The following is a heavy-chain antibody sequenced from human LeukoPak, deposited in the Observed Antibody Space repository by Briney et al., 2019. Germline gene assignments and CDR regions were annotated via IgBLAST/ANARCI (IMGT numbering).Heavy chain of an antibody. CDR2: VNSDGSDT. V-gene: IGHV3-74*03. CDR1: GFTFSSYE. J-gene: IGHJ4*02. D-gene: IGHD1-26*01. CDR3: ARHPSGSSSYYFDY. Sequence: PGGSLRLSCAASGFTFSSYEMNWVRQIPGKGLEWVARVNSDGSDTTYADSVKGRFTISRDSAKNTLALQMNSLRADDTAVYYCARHPSGSSSYYFDYWGQGTLVTVSS.